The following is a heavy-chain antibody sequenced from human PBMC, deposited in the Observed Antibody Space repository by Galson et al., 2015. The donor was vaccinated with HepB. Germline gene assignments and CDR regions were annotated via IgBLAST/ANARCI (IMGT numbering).Heavy chain of an antibody. D-gene: IGHD2-2*01. CDR2: IWYDGSNK. Sequence: SLRLSCAASGFTFSNYGMHWVRQAPGKGLEWVAVIWYDGSNKYYADSVKGRFSISRDNSKNTVYPQMNSLRAEDTAVYYCAGFVVLSAMYLDYWGQGTLVTVSS. CDR1: GFTFSNYG. CDR3: AGFVVLSAMYLDY. J-gene: IGHJ4*02. V-gene: IGHV3-33*01.